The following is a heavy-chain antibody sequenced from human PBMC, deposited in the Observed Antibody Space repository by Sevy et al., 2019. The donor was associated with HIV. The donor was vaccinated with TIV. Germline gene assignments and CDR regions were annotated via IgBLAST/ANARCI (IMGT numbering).Heavy chain of an antibody. Sequence: SETLSLTCTVSGDSIRSSSDFWSWIRQPAGKGLEWIGHIYSSGNTNYNPSLKSRVTISVDTSKNQFSLKLSSVTAADTGVYYCARMGQWLPPWDYYYYMDFWGKGTTVTVSS. V-gene: IGHV4-61*09. CDR3: ARMGQWLPPWDYYYYMDF. D-gene: IGHD6-19*01. CDR1: GDSIRSSSDF. CDR2: IYSSGNT. J-gene: IGHJ6*03.